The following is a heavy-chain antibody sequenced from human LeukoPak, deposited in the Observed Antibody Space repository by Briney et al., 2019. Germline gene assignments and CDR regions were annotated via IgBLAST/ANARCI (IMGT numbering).Heavy chain of an antibody. V-gene: IGHV3-21*06. Sequence: GGSLRLSCAASGFTFSSYSMNWVRQAPGKGLEWVSSISSSSSYIYYADSVKGRFTISRDNSKNTLYLEMNSLRTEDTAVYYCAKEIYSDSSAYVNYWGQGTLVTVST. D-gene: IGHD3-22*01. J-gene: IGHJ4*02. CDR3: AKEIYSDSSAYVNY. CDR2: ISSSSSYI. CDR1: GFTFSSYS.